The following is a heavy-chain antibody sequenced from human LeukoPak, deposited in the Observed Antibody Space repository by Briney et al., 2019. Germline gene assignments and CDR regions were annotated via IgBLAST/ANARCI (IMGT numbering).Heavy chain of an antibody. CDR1: GYTFTSYG. Sequence: ASVKVSCKASGYTFTSYGISWVRQAPGQGLEWMGWINPNSGGTNYAQKFQGRVTMTRDTSIGTAYMELSRLRSDDTAVYYCARGPHIVVVPAAKFDYWGQGTLVTVSS. V-gene: IGHV1-2*02. D-gene: IGHD2-2*01. CDR3: ARGPHIVVVPAAKFDY. CDR2: INPNSGGT. J-gene: IGHJ4*02.